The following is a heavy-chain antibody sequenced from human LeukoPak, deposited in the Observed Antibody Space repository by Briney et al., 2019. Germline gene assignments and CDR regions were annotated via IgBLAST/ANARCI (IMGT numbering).Heavy chain of an antibody. Sequence: ASVKVSCKASGFTFTSNYMHWVRQAPGQGLEWMGIINPSGGSTSYAQKFQGRVTMTRDTSTSTVYMELSSLRSEDTAVYYCARDSNAPDYYYYMDVWGKGTTVTVSS. CDR1: GFTFTSNY. V-gene: IGHV1-46*01. CDR2: INPSGGST. CDR3: ARDSNAPDYYYYMDV. D-gene: IGHD1-1*01. J-gene: IGHJ6*03.